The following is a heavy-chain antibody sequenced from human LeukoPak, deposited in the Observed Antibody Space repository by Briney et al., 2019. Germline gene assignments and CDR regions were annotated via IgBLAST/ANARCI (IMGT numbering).Heavy chain of an antibody. CDR3: ARRNTMVRGVIPQRGRFDY. V-gene: IGHV4-59*08. Sequence: PSETLSLTCTVSGGSITTYYWSWIRQPPGKGLEWIGQIHSSGSANYNPSLKSRVAMSLDASKNQFSLKLSSVTAADTAVYYCARRNTMVRGVIPQRGRFDYWGQGTLVTVSS. CDR2: IHSSGSA. CDR1: GGSITTYY. J-gene: IGHJ4*02. D-gene: IGHD3-10*01.